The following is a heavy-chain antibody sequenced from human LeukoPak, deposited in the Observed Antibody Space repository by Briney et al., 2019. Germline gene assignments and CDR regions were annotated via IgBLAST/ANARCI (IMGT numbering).Heavy chain of an antibody. CDR2: ITYDGSNT. CDR3: ARELPPLEKYYFDY. V-gene: IGHV3-30*03. J-gene: IGHJ4*02. D-gene: IGHD3-3*01. Sequence: GRSLRLSCAASGFSFSRYGMHWVRQAPGKGLEWVGVITYDGSNTYYADSVKGRFTISRDNSKNTLSLQMNSLRAEDTAVYYCARELPPLEKYYFDYWGQGTLVTVSS. CDR1: GFSFSRYG.